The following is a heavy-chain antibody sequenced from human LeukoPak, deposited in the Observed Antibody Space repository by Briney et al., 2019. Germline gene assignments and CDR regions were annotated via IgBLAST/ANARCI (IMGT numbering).Heavy chain of an antibody. CDR1: GGSISSSSYY. V-gene: IGHV4-39*01. D-gene: IGHD2-21*02. J-gene: IGHJ4*02. Sequence: ASETLSLTCTVPGGSISSSSYYWGWIRQPPGKGLEWIGSIYHSGSTYYNPSLTGRVTISVDTSKNQFSLKLSSVTATDTAVFYCARLDNVVVTAFDYWGQGTLVTVSS. CDR2: IYHSGST. CDR3: ARLDNVVVTAFDY.